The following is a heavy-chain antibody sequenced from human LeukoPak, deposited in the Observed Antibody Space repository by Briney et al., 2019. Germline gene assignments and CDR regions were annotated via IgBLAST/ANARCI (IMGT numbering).Heavy chain of an antibody. Sequence: ASVKVSCKASGYTFTSYGISRVRQAPGQGLEWMGWISAYNGNTNYAQKLQGRVTMTTDTSTSTAYMELRSLRSDDTAVYYCATSKGSRVGATMDYWGQGTLVTVSS. CDR3: ATSKGSRVGATMDY. CDR1: GYTFTSYG. D-gene: IGHD1-26*01. V-gene: IGHV1-18*01. J-gene: IGHJ4*02. CDR2: ISAYNGNT.